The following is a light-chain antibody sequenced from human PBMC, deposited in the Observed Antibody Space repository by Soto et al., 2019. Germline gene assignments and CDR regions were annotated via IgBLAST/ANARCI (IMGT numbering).Light chain of an antibody. CDR1: QSISSY. V-gene: IGKV1-39*01. CDR3: QQSYSTRIT. Sequence: IQMTQSPSTLSGSVGDRVTITCRASQSISSYLNWYQQKPGKAPKLLIYAASSLQSGVPSRFSGSGSGTDFTLTISSLQPEDFATYYCQQSYSTRITFGQGTRLEI. CDR2: AAS. J-gene: IGKJ5*01.